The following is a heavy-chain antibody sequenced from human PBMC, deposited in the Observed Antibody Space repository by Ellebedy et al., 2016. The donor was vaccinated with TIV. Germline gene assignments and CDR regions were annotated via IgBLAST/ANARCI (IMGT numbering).Heavy chain of an antibody. Sequence: PGGSLRLSCVASGFTFSSYAMCRVRQAPGKGLEWVSTISDSGGNTYFPDSVKDRFTISRDNSRNTVYLQMNNLRAEDTAVYYCARDSVRRRSWDNDYWGQGTLVTVSS. D-gene: IGHD6-13*01. V-gene: IGHV3-23*01. CDR3: ARDSVRRRSWDNDY. CDR1: GFTFSSYA. J-gene: IGHJ4*02. CDR2: ISDSGGNT.